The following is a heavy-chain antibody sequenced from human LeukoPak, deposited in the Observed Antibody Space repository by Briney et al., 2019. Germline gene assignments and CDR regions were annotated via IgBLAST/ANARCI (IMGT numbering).Heavy chain of an antibody. CDR1: GDIVSSTSAA. J-gene: IGHJ4*02. CDR2: TYYRSKWYN. CDR3: AREPTGGLLFDY. V-gene: IGHV6-1*01. Sequence: SQTLSLTCAISGDIVSSTSAAWSWIRQSPSRGLEWLGRTYYRSKWYNDYAVSVKSRITINPDTSKNQFSLQLNSVTPDDTAVYYCAREPTGGLLFDYWGQGTLVTVSS. D-gene: IGHD1-26*01.